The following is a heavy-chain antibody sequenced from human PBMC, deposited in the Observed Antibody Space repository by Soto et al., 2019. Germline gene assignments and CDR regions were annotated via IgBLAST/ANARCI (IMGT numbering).Heavy chain of an antibody. J-gene: IGHJ6*02. CDR3: ARASGYDFWSGYYRYYGMEV. Sequence: ASVKVSCKASGGTFNSYAFSWVRQAPGQGLEWMGGIIPILATANYAQNFQGRVTITADESTNTVSMELSSLRSEDTAVYYCARASGYDFWSGYYRYYGMEVWGQGTTVTVSS. V-gene: IGHV1-69*13. CDR1: GGTFNSYA. D-gene: IGHD3-3*01. CDR2: IIPILATA.